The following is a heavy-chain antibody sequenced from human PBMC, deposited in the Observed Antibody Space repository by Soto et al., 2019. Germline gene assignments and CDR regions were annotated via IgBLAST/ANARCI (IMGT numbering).Heavy chain of an antibody. D-gene: IGHD3-3*01. CDR1: GFTFSSYA. Sequence: PGGSLRLSCAASGFTFSSYAMSWVRQAPGKGLEWVSAISGSGGSTYYADSVKGRFTISRDNSKNTLYLQMNSLRAEGTAVYYCAKDKRATIFGVVISYGMDVWGQGTTVTVSS. V-gene: IGHV3-23*01. J-gene: IGHJ6*02. CDR3: AKDKRATIFGVVISYGMDV. CDR2: ISGSGGST.